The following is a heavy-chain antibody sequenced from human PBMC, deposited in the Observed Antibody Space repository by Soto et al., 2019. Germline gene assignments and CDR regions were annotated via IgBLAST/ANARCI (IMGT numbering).Heavy chain of an antibody. V-gene: IGHV3-30-3*01. D-gene: IGHD6-19*01. CDR3: ARGEAYSSGWYWVY. J-gene: IGHJ4*02. Sequence: GGSLRLSCAASGFTFSSYAMHWVRQAPGKGLEWVAVISYDGSNKYYADSVKGRFTISRDNSKNTLYLQMNSLRAEDTAVYYCARGEAYSSGWYWVYWGQGTLVTVSS. CDR2: ISYDGSNK. CDR1: GFTFSSYA.